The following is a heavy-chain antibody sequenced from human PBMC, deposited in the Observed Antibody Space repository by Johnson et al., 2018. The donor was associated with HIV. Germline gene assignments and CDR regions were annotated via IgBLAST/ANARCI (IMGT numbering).Heavy chain of an antibody. D-gene: IGHD5-18*01. CDR2: ISSSGSTI. V-gene: IGHV3-11*04. Sequence: QVQLVESGGSLVKPGGSMRLSCAASGFTFTDYYMTWIRQAPGKGLEWVSYISSSGSTIYYADSVKGRFTVSRDNAKNSLYLQMNSLRAEDTAMYYCARGMWIPEIDAIDIWGQGTMVTVSS. CDR3: ARGMWIPEIDAIDI. CDR1: GFTFTDYY. J-gene: IGHJ3*02.